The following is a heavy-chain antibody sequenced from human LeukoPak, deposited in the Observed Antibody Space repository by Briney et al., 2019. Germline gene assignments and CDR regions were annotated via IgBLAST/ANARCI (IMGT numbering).Heavy chain of an antibody. CDR3: ARGGTYYYDSSGYLAAPRFDY. D-gene: IGHD3-22*01. V-gene: IGHV4-61*02. J-gene: IGHJ4*02. CDR1: GGSISSGSYY. Sequence: SETLSLTCTVSGGSISSGSYYWSWIRQPAGKGLEWIGRIYTSGSTNYNPSLKSRVTISVDTSKNQFSLKLSSVTAADTAVYYCARGGTYYYDSSGYLAAPRFDYWGQGTLVTVSS. CDR2: IYTSGST.